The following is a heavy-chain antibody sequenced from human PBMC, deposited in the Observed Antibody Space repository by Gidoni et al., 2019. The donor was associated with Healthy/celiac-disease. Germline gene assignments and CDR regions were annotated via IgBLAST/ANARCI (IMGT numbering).Heavy chain of an antibody. CDR3: AKGRRVGATHDAFDI. CDR1: GSTFSSYA. J-gene: IGHJ3*02. V-gene: IGHV3-23*01. CDR2: ISGSGGST. Sequence: EVQMLESGGGLVQPGGSLRLSCAASGSTFSSYAMSWVRQAPGKGLEWVSAISGSGGSTCCTDSVKGRFTISRDNSKNALYLQMNGLRAEDTAVYYCAKGRRVGATHDAFDIWGQGTMVTVSS. D-gene: IGHD1-26*01.